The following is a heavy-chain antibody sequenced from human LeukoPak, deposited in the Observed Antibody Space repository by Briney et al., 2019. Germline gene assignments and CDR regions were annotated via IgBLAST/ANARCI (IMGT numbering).Heavy chain of an antibody. V-gene: IGHV1-18*01. CDR1: GYTFTNFG. CDR3: ARDIGVSQFDS. D-gene: IGHD3-10*01. Sequence: ASVKVSCKASGYTFTNFGISWVRQAPGQGLEWMGWISGYNGKTDYSQKVQGRVTMTTDTSTSTAYMELRSLTSDDTAVYYCARDIGVSQFDSWGQGTLVTVSS. J-gene: IGHJ4*02. CDR2: ISGYNGKT.